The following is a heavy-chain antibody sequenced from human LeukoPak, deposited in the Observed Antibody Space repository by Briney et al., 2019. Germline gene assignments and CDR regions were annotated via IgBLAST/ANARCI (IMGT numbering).Heavy chain of an antibody. CDR2: IYSGGST. J-gene: IGHJ5*02. Sequence: GGSLRLSCAASGFTVSSNYMSWVRQAPGKGLEWVSVIYSGGSTYYADSVKGRFTISTDNSKNTLYLQMNSLRAEDTAVYYCARSPTFYDSYHWGQGTLVTVSS. V-gene: IGHV3-66*01. CDR3: ARSPTFYDSYH. CDR1: GFTVSSNY. D-gene: IGHD2/OR15-2a*01.